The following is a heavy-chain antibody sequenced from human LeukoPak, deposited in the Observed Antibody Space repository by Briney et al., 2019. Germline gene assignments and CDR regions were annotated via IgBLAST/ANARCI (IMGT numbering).Heavy chain of an antibody. V-gene: IGHV3-11*04. CDR2: ISSAASAI. J-gene: IGHJ4*02. CDR3: ARVAVAGTIH. CDR1: GFTFSDYY. D-gene: IGHD6-19*01. Sequence: GSLRLSCAASGFTFSDYYMSLIRQAPGKGLEWLSYISSAASAIYYADSVRGRFTISRDNTNNSLLLQMNSLRAEDSAVYYCARVAVAGTIHWGQGTLVTVSS.